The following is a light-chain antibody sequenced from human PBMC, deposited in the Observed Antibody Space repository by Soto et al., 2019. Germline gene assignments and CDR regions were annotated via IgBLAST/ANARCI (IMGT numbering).Light chain of an antibody. CDR3: QQYGSSPIT. J-gene: IGKJ5*01. V-gene: IGKV3-20*01. Sequence: EIVLTQSPGTLSLSPGERATLSCRASKSVSSSYLAWYQQKPGQAPRLLIYVASSRATGIPDRFSGSGSGTDFTLTISRLETEEFAVYYCQQYGSSPITFGQGTRLEIK. CDR2: VAS. CDR1: KSVSSSY.